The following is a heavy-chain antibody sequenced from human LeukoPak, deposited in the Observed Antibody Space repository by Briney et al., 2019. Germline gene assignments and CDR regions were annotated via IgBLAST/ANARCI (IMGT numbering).Heavy chain of an antibody. CDR1: GFTFTSYS. CDR3: AKGGKWDVTPFDY. J-gene: IGHJ4*02. V-gene: IGHV3-23*01. D-gene: IGHD1-26*01. CDR2: ISGGGGST. Sequence: PGGSLRLSCAASGFTFTSYSMNWVHQAPGKGLEWLSTISGGGGSTYYADSVKGRFTISRDNSKNTLYLQVNSLRAEDTAVYYCAKGGKWDVTPFDYWGQGTLVTVSS.